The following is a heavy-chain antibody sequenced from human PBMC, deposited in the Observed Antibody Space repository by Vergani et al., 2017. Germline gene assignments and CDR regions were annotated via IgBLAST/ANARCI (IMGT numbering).Heavy chain of an antibody. D-gene: IGHD2-2*02. Sequence: QVQLVQSGAEVKKPGASVKVSCKASGYTFTSYDINWVRQATGQGLEWMGWMNPNSGNTGYAQKFQGRVTMTRNTSISTAYMELRSLRSEDTAVYYCARATRYCSSTSCYTTEYYQHWGQGNRVTVYS. CDR1: GYTFTSYD. V-gene: IGHV1-8*01. CDR2: MNPNSGNT. CDR3: ARATRYCSSTSCYTTEYYQH. J-gene: IGHJ1*01.